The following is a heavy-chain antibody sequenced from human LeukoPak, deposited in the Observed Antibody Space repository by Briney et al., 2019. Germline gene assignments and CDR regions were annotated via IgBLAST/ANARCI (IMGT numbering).Heavy chain of an antibody. CDR1: GFTFSSYG. CDR3: AELGITMVGGV. J-gene: IGHJ6*04. V-gene: IGHV3-48*03. CDR2: ISSSGSTI. Sequence: PGGSLRLSCAASGFTFSSYGMHWVRQAPGKGLECVSYISSSGSTIYYADSVKGRFTISRDNAKNSLYLQMNSLRADDTAVYYCAELGITMVGGVWGKGPTVTISS. D-gene: IGHD3-10*02.